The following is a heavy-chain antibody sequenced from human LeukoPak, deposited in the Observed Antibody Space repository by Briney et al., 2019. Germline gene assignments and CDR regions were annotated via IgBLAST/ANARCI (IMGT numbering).Heavy chain of an antibody. CDR3: ARDLEPPTFDI. CDR2: INAGNGDT. D-gene: IGHD1-1*01. CDR1: GYTFTSYA. Sequence: GASVKVSCKSSGYTFTSYAMHWVRQAPGQKLEWMGWINAGNGDTKYSQKFQGRVTITRDTSASTAYMELSSLRSEDTAVYYCARDLEPPTFDIWGQGTMVTVSS. J-gene: IGHJ3*02. V-gene: IGHV1-3*01.